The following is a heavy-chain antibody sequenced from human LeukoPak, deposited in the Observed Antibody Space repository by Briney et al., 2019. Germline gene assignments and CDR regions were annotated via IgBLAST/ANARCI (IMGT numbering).Heavy chain of an antibody. CDR3: AKGLYSRSSVGYYYYGMDV. Sequence: PGGSLRLSCAASGFTFDYFAMLWVRHAPGKGLEWVSGVTWNSVNIGYADSVQGRFTTSRDNAKNSLYLQMNSLRSEDTALYFCAKGLYSRSSVGYYYYGMDVWGQGTTVTVSS. CDR2: VTWNSVNI. J-gene: IGHJ6*02. D-gene: IGHD6-13*01. CDR1: GFTFDYFA. V-gene: IGHV3-9*01.